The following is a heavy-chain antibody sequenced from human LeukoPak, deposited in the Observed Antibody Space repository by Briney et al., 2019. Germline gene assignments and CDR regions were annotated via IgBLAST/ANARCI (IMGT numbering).Heavy chain of an antibody. CDR1: GFTFSSYA. CDR3: ARESSSGYDPGY. Sequence: PGGSLRLSCAASGFTFSSYAMSWVRQAPGKGLEWVSAISGSGGSIYYADSVKGRFTISRDNAKNSLYLQMNSLRAEDTAVYYCARESSSGYDPGYWGQGTLVTVSS. D-gene: IGHD3-22*01. J-gene: IGHJ4*02. CDR2: ISGSGGSI. V-gene: IGHV3-23*01.